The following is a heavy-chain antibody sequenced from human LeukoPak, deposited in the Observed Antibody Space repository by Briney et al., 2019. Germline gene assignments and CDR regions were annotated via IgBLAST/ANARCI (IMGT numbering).Heavy chain of an antibody. D-gene: IGHD3-3*01. CDR2: ISGSGGST. V-gene: IGHV3-23*01. Sequence: PGGSLRLSCAASGFTFSSYAMSWVRQAPGKGLERVSAISGSGGSTYYADSVKGRFTISRDSSKNTLYLQMNSLRAEDTAVYYCATDGVVTTYYYYYMDVWGKGTTVTVSS. J-gene: IGHJ6*03. CDR3: ATDGVVTTYYYYYMDV. CDR1: GFTFSSYA.